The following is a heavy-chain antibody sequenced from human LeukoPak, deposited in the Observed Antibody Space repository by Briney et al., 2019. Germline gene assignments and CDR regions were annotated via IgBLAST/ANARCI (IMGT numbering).Heavy chain of an antibody. CDR3: AREGGFYCSSTSCYGLDY. CDR2: IYYSGST. J-gene: IGHJ4*02. Sequence: SETLSLTCTVSGGSISSGDYYWSWIRQPPGKGLEWIGYIYYSGSTYYNPSLKSRVTISVDTSKNQFSLKLSSATAADTAVYYCAREGGFYCSSTSCYGLDYWGQGTLVTVSS. D-gene: IGHD2-2*01. V-gene: IGHV4-30-4*08. CDR1: GGSISSGDYY.